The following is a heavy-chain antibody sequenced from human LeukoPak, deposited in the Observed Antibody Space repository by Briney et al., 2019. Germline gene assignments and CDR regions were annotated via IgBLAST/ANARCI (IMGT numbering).Heavy chain of an antibody. CDR3: AIEADKGNWSGP. D-gene: IGHD6-13*01. Sequence: SETLSLTCTVSDGSISSYYWSWIRQPPGKGLEWIGYIFYSGNTKSNPSLESRITMSIDTSKNLFSLKLSSVTAADTAVYYCAIEADKGNWSGPWGQGTLVTVSS. CDR1: DGSISSYY. V-gene: IGHV4-59*01. J-gene: IGHJ5*02. CDR2: IFYSGNT.